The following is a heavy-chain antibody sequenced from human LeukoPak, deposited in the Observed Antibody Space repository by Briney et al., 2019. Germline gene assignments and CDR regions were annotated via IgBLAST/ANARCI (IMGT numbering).Heavy chain of an antibody. CDR2: ISASGGST. J-gene: IGHJ4*02. CDR3: AKGFAVWNSGKLNFDY. V-gene: IGHV3-23*01. D-gene: IGHD2/OR15-2a*01. Sequence: PGGSLRLSCAASGFTFSSFAMSWVRQAPGKGLEWVSTISASGGSTYYADSVKGRFTISRDNSKNTLYLQMNSLRAEDTAVYYCAKGFAVWNSGKLNFDYWGQGTLVTVSA. CDR1: GFTFSSFA.